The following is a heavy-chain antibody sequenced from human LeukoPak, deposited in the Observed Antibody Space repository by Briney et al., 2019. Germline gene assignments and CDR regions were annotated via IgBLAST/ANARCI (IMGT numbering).Heavy chain of an antibody. CDR1: GFTVSSNY. D-gene: IGHD4-17*01. V-gene: IGHV3-66*01. Sequence: GGSLRLSCAASGFTVSSNYMSWVRQAPGKGLGWVSVIYSGGSTYYADSVKGRFTISRDNSKNTLYLQMNSLRVEDTAVYYCTRTTVTINAFDPWGQGTLVTVSS. CDR2: IYSGGST. J-gene: IGHJ5*02. CDR3: TRTTVTINAFDP.